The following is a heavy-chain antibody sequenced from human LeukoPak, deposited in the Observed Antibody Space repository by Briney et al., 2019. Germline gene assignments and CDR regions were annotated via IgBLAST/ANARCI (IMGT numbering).Heavy chain of an antibody. CDR3: AGGRGYSYGVYGY. V-gene: IGHV4-34*01. CDR2: INHSGST. D-gene: IGHD5-18*01. Sequence: SETLSLTCAVYGGSFSGYYWSWIRQPPGKGLEWIGEINHSGSTNYNPSLKSRVTISVDTSKNQFSLKLSSVTAADTAVYYCAGGRGYSYGVYGYWGQGTLVTVSS. J-gene: IGHJ4*02. CDR1: GGSFSGYY.